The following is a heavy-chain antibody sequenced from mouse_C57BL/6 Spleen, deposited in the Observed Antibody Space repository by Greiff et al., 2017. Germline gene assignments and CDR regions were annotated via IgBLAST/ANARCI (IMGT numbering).Heavy chain of an antibody. CDR1: GYTFTDYY. CDR3: ARENYGSGRFAY. V-gene: IGHV1-26*01. D-gene: IGHD1-1*01. Sequence: EVQLQQSGPELVKPGASVKISCKASGYTFTDYYMNWVKQSHGKSLEWIGDINPNNGGTSYNQKFKGKATLTVDKSSSTAYMELRSLTSEDSAVYYCARENYGSGRFAYWGQGTLVTVSA. J-gene: IGHJ3*01. CDR2: INPNNGGT.